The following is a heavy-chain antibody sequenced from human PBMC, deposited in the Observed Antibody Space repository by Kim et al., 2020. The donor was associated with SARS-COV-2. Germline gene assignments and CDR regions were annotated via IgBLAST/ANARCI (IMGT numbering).Heavy chain of an antibody. CDR2: ISYDGSNK. Sequence: GGSLRLSCAASGLTFSSYAMHWVRQAPGKGLEWVAVISYDGSNKYYADSVKGRFTISRDNSKNTLYLQMNSLRAEDTAVYYCASDRGTYGDYDYYYGMDVWGQGTTVTVSS. D-gene: IGHD4-17*01. CDR1: GLTFSSYA. V-gene: IGHV3-30*04. CDR3: ASDRGTYGDYDYYYGMDV. J-gene: IGHJ6*02.